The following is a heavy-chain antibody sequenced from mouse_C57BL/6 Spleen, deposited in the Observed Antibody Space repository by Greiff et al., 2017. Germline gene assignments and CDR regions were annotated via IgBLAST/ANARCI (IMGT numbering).Heavy chain of an antibody. D-gene: IGHD2-4*01. J-gene: IGHJ1*03. Sequence: QVQLQQSGAELAKPGASVKLSCKASGYTFTSYWMHWVKQRPGQGLEWIGYINPSSGYTKYNQKFKDKATLTADKSSSTAYMQLSSLTYEDSAVYYCARSRAGGLYDYDVGYFDVWGTGTTVTVSS. CDR2: INPSSGYT. V-gene: IGHV1-7*01. CDR1: GYTFTSYW. CDR3: ARSRAGGLYDYDVGYFDV.